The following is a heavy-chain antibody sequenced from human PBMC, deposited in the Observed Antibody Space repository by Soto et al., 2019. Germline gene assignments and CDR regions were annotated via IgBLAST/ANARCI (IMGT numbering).Heavy chain of an antibody. D-gene: IGHD6-19*01. CDR3: ATSRISIAVAGETEYYFDY. J-gene: IGHJ4*02. CDR1: GYIFAGYY. Sequence: ASVKVSCKASGYIFAGYYMHWVRQAPGQGLEWMGWINPNSGDTNYTQKFQGWVTMTRDTSISTAYMELSRLRSDDTAVYYCATSRISIAVAGETEYYFDYWGQGTLVTVSS. V-gene: IGHV1-2*04. CDR2: INPNSGDT.